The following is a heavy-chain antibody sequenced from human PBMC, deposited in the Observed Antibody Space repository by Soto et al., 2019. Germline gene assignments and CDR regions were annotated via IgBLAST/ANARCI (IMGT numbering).Heavy chain of an antibody. CDR1: GYSLTSYW. D-gene: IGHD3-3*01. Sequence: GESLKISCKGSGYSLTSYWIGWVRQMPGKGLEWMGIIYPGDSDTRYSPSFQGQVTISADKSISTAYLQWSSLKASDTAMYYCARRSAQITIFGVVPGYYGMDVWGQGTTVTVSS. CDR2: IYPGDSDT. J-gene: IGHJ6*02. CDR3: ARRSAQITIFGVVPGYYGMDV. V-gene: IGHV5-51*01.